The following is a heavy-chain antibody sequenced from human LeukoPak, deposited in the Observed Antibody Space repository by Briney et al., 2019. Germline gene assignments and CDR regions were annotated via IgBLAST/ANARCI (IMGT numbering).Heavy chain of an antibody. CDR1: GITFSSYA. CDR2: ISYDGSNK. J-gene: IGHJ4*02. D-gene: IGHD1-26*01. CDR3: AKDRGTGYSGTYYVDY. Sequence: GRSLRLSRAASGITFSSYAMHWVRQAPGKGLEWVAVISYDGSNKNYADSVKGRFSISRDNSKNTLYLQMNSLRAEDTAVYYCAKDRGTGYSGTYYVDYWGQGTLVIVSS. V-gene: IGHV3-30*18.